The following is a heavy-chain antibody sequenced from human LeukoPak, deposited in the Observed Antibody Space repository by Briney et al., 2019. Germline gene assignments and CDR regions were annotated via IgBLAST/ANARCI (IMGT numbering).Heavy chain of an antibody. V-gene: IGHV4-34*01. J-gene: IGHJ4*02. CDR3: AKDRRAGSYDY. CDR1: GGSFSGYY. Sequence: SETLSLTCAVYGGSFSGYYWSWIRQPPGKGLEWIGEINHSGSTNYNPSLKSRVTISVDTSKNQFSLKLSSVTAADTAVYYCAKDRRAGSYDYWGQGTLVTVSS. CDR2: INHSGST. D-gene: IGHD3-10*01.